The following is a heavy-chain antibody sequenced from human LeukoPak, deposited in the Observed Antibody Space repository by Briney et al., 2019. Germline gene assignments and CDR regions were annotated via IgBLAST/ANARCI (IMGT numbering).Heavy chain of an antibody. CDR3: ARRGADFSPFDP. CDR2: IIPIFGTA. D-gene: IGHD3-3*01. Sequence: SVKVSCKASGYDLTRCVITWVRQAPGQGLEWMGGIIPIFGTANYAQKFQGRVTITADDSTSTAYMELSSLRSEDTAVYYCARRGADFSPFDPWGQGTLVTVSS. J-gene: IGHJ5*02. V-gene: IGHV1-69*13. CDR1: GYDLTRCV.